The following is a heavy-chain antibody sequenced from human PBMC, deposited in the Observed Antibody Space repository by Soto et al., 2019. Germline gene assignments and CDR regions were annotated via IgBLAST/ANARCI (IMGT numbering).Heavy chain of an antibody. CDR3: ARGVGSGSYYNQYNWFDP. CDR1: GYTFTNYG. V-gene: IGHV1-18*01. D-gene: IGHD3-10*01. J-gene: IGHJ5*02. Sequence: VQLVQSGGEVKKPGASVKVSCKASGYTFTNYGISWVRQAPGQGLEGRGGINVYNGNTKYAQKVQGRVTMTTDTSTSTAYMELRSLRSDDTAVYYCARGVGSGSYYNQYNWFDPWGQGTLVTVSS. CDR2: INVYNGNT.